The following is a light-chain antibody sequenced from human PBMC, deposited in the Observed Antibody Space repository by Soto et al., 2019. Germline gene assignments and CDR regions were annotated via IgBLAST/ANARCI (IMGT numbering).Light chain of an antibody. CDR1: QDISNY. V-gene: IGKV1-27*01. Sequence: DIQMTQSPSTLPESVGERITITCRASQDISNYLAWYQQKPGKVPKPLIYSASTLQSGVPSRFSGSGSGTDFTLTISSLQPEDVATYFCQKYNSALTFGQGTQLEIK. CDR3: QKYNSALT. CDR2: SAS. J-gene: IGKJ5*01.